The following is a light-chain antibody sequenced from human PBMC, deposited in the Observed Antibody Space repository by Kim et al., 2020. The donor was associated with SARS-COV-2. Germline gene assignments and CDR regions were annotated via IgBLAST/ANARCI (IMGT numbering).Light chain of an antibody. CDR3: DSRDSSGHRLGWV. Sequence: SSELTQDPAVSVALGQTVRITCQGDSLRNYYANWYQQKPGQAPFVVIYGNNHRPSGIPDRFSGSSSGTTAYLTITGAQAEDEADYYCDSRDSSGHRLGWVFGGGTQLTVL. CDR1: SLRNYY. V-gene: IGLV3-19*01. CDR2: GNN. J-gene: IGLJ3*02.